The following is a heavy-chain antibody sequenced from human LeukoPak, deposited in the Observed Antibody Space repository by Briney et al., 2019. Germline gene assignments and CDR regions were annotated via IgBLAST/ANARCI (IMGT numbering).Heavy chain of an antibody. CDR3: ARDAYYSSGWYQHITKYYYYYYGMDV. V-gene: IGHV3-7*03. CDR1: GFTFSSYW. D-gene: IGHD6-19*01. J-gene: IGHJ6*02. Sequence: PGGSLRLSCAASGFTFSSYWMSWVRQAPGKGLEWVANIKQDGSEKYYVDSVKGRFTISRDNAKNSLYLLMNSLRAEDTAVYYCARDAYYSSGWYQHITKYYYYYYGMDVWGQGTTVTVSS. CDR2: IKQDGSEK.